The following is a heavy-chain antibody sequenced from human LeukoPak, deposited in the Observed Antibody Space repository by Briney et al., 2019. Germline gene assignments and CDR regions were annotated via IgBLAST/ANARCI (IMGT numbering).Heavy chain of an antibody. CDR2: ISAYNGNT. CDR1: GYTFTSYG. Sequence: SSVKVSCKASGYTFTSYGISWVQQAPGQGLEWIGWISAYNGNTNYAQKLEGRVTMTTDTSTSTAYMELRSLRSDDTAVYYCARGSITMVRGVIYDNWFDPWGQGTLVTVSS. J-gene: IGHJ5*02. V-gene: IGHV1-18*01. D-gene: IGHD3-10*01. CDR3: ARGSITMVRGVIYDNWFDP.